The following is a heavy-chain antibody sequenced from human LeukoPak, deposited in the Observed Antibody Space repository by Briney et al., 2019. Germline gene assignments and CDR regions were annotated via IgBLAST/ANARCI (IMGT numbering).Heavy chain of an antibody. CDR1: GGSISSGSYY. CDR2: IYSSGST. D-gene: IGHD1-26*01. V-gene: IGHV4-61*02. J-gene: IGHJ4*02. CDR3: ARVVGAMSFDY. Sequence: PSQTLSLTCTVSGGSISSGSYYWSWIRQPAGKGLEWIGRIYSSGSTNYNPSLKSRVTISVDTSKNHFSLRLSSVTVADTAVYYCARVVGAMSFDYWGQGTLVTVSS.